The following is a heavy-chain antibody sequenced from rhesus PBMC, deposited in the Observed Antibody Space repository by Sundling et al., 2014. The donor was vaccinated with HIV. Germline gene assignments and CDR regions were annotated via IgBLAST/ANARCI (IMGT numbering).Heavy chain of an antibody. J-gene: IGHJ5-1*01. D-gene: IGHD2-2*01. CDR2: INSGGNT. CDR1: GFTFSNFA. Sequence: EVQLVESGGGLAKPGGSLRLSCAASGFTFSNFAIHWVRRAPGKGLEWVAAINSGGNTYYAGSVMGRFTVSRDDSKNTLSLQMNSLRAEDTAVYYCAKRIYCTSTICYGGFDVWGPGVLVTVSS. CDR3: AKRIYCTSTICYGGFDV. V-gene: IGHV3-103*01.